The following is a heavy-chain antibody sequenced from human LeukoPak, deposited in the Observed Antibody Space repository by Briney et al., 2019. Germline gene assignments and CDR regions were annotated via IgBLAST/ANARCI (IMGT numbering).Heavy chain of an antibody. V-gene: IGHV1-18*01. CDR3: ASYSSSWPTLDY. CDR1: GYTFTSYG. D-gene: IGHD6-13*01. Sequence: ASVKVSCKASGYTFTSYGISWVRQAPGQGLEWMGWNSAYNGNTNYAQKLQGRVTMTTDTSTSTAYMELRSPRSDDTAVYYCASYSSSWPTLDYWGQGTLVTVSS. J-gene: IGHJ4*02. CDR2: NSAYNGNT.